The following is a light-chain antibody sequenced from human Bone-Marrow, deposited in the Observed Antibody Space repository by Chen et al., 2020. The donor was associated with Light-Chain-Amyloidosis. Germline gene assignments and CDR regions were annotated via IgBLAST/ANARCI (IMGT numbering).Light chain of an antibody. Sequence: SYELTQPPSVSVSPGQTARITCSGDDLPTKYAYWYQQKPGQAPVLVIHRDTERPSGISERFSGASSGTPATLTIRGVQAEEEADYQCQSADSSGTYEVIFGGGTKLTVL. V-gene: IGLV3-25*02. CDR3: QSADSSGTYEVI. CDR1: DLPTKY. CDR2: RDT. J-gene: IGLJ2*01.